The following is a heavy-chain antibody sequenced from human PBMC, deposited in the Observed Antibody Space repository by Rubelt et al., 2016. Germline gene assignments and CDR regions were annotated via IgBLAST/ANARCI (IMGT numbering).Heavy chain of an antibody. Sequence: LTFTRAFSGFSLSTSGMCVSWIRQPPGKALEWLALIDWDDDKYYSTSLKTRLTISKDTSKNQVVLTMTNMDPVYTATYSCERSSGGSCYSGSHFDYWGQGTLVTVSS. D-gene: IGHD2-15*01. CDR2: IDWDDDK. CDR3: ERSSGGSCYSGSHFDY. CDR1: GFSLSTSGMC. V-gene: IGHV2-70*01. J-gene: IGHJ4*02.